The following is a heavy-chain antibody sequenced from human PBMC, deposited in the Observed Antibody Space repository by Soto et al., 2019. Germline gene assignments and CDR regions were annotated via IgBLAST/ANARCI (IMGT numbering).Heavy chain of an antibody. Sequence: SVKVSCKATGGTFISYAISWVRQAPGQGLEWMGGIIPIFGTANYAQKFQGRVTITADESTSTAYMELSSLRSEDTAVYYCARSIMLPFGAIDYYGMDGWGQGTTVTVSS. D-gene: IGHD3-16*01. V-gene: IGHV1-69*13. CDR1: GGTFISYA. J-gene: IGHJ6*02. CDR2: IIPIFGTA. CDR3: ARSIMLPFGAIDYYGMDG.